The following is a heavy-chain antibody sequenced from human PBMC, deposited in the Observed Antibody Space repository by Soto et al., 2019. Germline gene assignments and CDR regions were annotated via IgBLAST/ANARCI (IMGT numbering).Heavy chain of an antibody. D-gene: IGHD2-8*02. CDR3: AKDRTNTWSFDY. V-gene: IGHV3-30*18. Sequence: GGSLRLSCEVSGFTLTNQGVHWVRQAPGKGLEWVAVISNDGSNKYYDSVKGRFTTSRDNSKNTVYLQMDSLRLEDTAVYYCAKDRTNTWSFDYWGQGTLDTVSS. CDR1: GFTLTNQG. CDR2: ISNDGSNK. J-gene: IGHJ4*02.